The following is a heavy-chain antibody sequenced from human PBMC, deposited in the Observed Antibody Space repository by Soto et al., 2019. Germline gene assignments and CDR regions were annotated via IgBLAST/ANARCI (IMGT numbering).Heavy chain of an antibody. CDR1: GGTFSSYA. D-gene: IGHD3-9*01. J-gene: IGHJ5*02. CDR2: IIPIFGTA. Sequence: QVQLVQSGAEVKKPGSSVKVSCKASGGTFSSYAISWVRQAPGQGLEWMGGIIPIFGTANHAQKCQGRVTITADESTSTAYMELSSLRSEDTAVYYCATRLYYDILAGLDPWGQGTLVTVSS. V-gene: IGHV1-69*01. CDR3: ATRLYYDILAGLDP.